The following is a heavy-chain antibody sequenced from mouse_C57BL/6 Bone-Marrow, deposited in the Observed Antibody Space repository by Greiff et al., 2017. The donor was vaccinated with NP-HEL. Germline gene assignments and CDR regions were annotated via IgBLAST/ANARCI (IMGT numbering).Heavy chain of an antibody. Sequence: EVKLEESGGGLVQPGGSLSLSCAASGFTFTDYYMSWVRQPPGKALEWLGFISNKANGYTTEYSASVKGRFTISSDNSQRLLFLQMNALRAEDSATYDGARYGDDRTWFGYWGQGTLVTVSA. CDR2: ISNKANGYTT. CDR3: ARYGDDRTWFGY. CDR1: GFTFTDYY. J-gene: IGHJ3*01. V-gene: IGHV7-3*01. D-gene: IGHD2-2*01.